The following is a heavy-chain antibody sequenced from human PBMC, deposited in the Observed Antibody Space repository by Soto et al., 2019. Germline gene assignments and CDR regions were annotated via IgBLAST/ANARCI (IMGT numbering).Heavy chain of an antibody. CDR2: ITPMFGTP. CDR3: ARDGTLYDSRAYYYLY. V-gene: IGHV1-69*13. Sequence: ASVKVSCKASGGTFSSYTITWVRQAPGQGLEWMGGITPMFGTPNYAQKFRGRVTITADESTSTAYMELGSLRSEDTAMYFCARDGTLYDSRAYYYLYWGQGTLVTVSS. D-gene: IGHD3-22*01. CDR1: GGTFSSYT. J-gene: IGHJ4*02.